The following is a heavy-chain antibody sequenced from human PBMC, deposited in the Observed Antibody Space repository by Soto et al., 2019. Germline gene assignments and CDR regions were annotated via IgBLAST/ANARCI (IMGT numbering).Heavy chain of an antibody. CDR3: ARDLPQTQYGSGSPFFDY. CDR1: GFTFSGYI. CDR2: ISSSSSTI. V-gene: IGHV3-48*02. Sequence: PGGSLRLSCAASGFTFSGYIMNWVRQAPGKGLEWVSYISSSSSTIYYADSVKGRFTISRDNAKNSLYLQMNSLRDEDTAVYYCARDLPQTQYGSGSPFFDYWGQGTLVTVSS. D-gene: IGHD3-10*01. J-gene: IGHJ4*02.